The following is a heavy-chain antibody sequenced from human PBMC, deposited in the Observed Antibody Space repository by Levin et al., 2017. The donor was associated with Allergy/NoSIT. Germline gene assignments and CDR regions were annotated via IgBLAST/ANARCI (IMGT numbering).Heavy chain of an antibody. D-gene: IGHD6-25*01. V-gene: IGHV3-23*01. CDR1: GLTFRKNG. Sequence: GESLKISCATTGLTFRKNGMAWVRQAAGKGLEWVSTIDESANDRHNADSVKGRFTISRDNSKNTLYLQIDSLRAEDTAVYYCANDAGSGWPFDYWGQGTPVTVSS. CDR2: IDESANDR. J-gene: IGHJ4*02. CDR3: ANDAGSGWPFDY.